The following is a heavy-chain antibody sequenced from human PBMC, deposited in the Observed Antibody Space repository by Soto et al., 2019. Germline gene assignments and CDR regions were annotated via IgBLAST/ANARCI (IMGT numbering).Heavy chain of an antibody. CDR3: ARSHTYYYYGMDV. V-gene: IGHV1-2*04. D-gene: IGHD2-21*01. CDR2: INPNSGGI. J-gene: IGHJ6*02. CDR1: GYTFTGYY. Sequence: ASVKVSCKASGYTFTGYYMHWVRQAPGQGLEWMGWINPNSGGINYAQKFQGWVTMTRDTSISTAYMELSRLRSDDTAVYYCARSHTYYYYGMDVWGQGTTVTVS.